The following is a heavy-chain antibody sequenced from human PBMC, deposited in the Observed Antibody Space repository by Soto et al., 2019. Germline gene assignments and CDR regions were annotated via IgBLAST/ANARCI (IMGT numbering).Heavy chain of an antibody. CDR2: ISGSGGST. CDR3: AKGSGGRSSPLDY. J-gene: IGHJ4*02. D-gene: IGHD6-6*01. V-gene: IGHV3-23*01. Sequence: EVQLLESGGDLVQPGGSLRLSCAASGFTFSSYAMTWVRQAPGKGLEWVSGISGSGGSTHYADSVKGRFTISRDNSQNTLYLHMISLRAEDTAVYYCAKGSGGRSSPLDYWGQGTLVTVSS. CDR1: GFTFSSYA.